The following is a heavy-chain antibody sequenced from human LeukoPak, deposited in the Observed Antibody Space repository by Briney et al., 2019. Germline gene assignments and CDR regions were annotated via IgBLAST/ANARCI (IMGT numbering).Heavy chain of an antibody. J-gene: IGHJ3*02. Sequence: ASVKVSCKASGGTFSSYAISWVRQAPGQGLEWMGRINPNNGGTNYAQNFQVRVTMTRDTSISTAYMELSSLRSEDTAVYYCARVGDGLNDAFDIWGQGTMVTVSS. CDR1: GGTFSSYA. D-gene: IGHD5-24*01. CDR3: ARVGDGLNDAFDI. V-gene: IGHV1-2*06. CDR2: INPNNGGT.